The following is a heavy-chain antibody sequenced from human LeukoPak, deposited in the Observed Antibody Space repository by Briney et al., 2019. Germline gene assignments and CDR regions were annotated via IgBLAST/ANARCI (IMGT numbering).Heavy chain of an antibody. CDR1: GFTFSSYA. CDR3: AREGWVSETYYYYYYMDV. D-gene: IGHD3-16*01. V-gene: IGHV3-30*04. J-gene: IGHJ6*03. CDR2: ISYDGSNK. Sequence: GRSLRLSCAASGFTFSSYAMHWVRQAPGKGLEWVAVISYDGSNKYYADSVKGRFTISRDNSKNTLYLQMNSLRAEDTAVYYCAREGWVSETYYYYYYMDVWGKGTTVTVSS.